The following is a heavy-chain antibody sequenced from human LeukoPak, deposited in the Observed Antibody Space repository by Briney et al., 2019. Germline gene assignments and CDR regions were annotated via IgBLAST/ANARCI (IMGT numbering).Heavy chain of an antibody. CDR3: ARARYYGSGSHYYYYYYYMDV. Sequence: TGGSLRLSCAASGFTFSRYWMSWVRQAPGKGLEWVANIKQDGSEKYYVDSVKGRFTISRDNAKNSLYLQMNSLRAEDTAVYYCARARYYGSGSHYYYYYYYMDVWGKGTTVTISS. CDR1: GFTFSRYW. CDR2: IKQDGSEK. D-gene: IGHD3-10*01. V-gene: IGHV3-7*01. J-gene: IGHJ6*03.